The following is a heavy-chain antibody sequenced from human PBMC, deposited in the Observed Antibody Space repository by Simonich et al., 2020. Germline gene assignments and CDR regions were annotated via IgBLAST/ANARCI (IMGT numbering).Heavy chain of an antibody. CDR2: ISYDGSNK. V-gene: IGHV3-30*07. D-gene: IGHD7-27*01. CDR1: GFTFSSYA. J-gene: IGHJ3*02. Sequence: QVQLVESGGGVVQPGRSLRLSCAASGFTFSSYAMDCVRQAPGKGVEWVAVISYDGSNKYYADSGKGRFTISRDNSKNTLYLQMNSLRAEDTAVYYCAREDLTGDAFDIWGQGTMVTVSS. CDR3: AREDLTGDAFDI.